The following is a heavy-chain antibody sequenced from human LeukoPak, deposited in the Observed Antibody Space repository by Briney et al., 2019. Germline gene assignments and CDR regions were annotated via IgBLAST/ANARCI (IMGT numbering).Heavy chain of an antibody. CDR1: GFTFSTYA. V-gene: IGHV3-30-3*01. Sequence: GGSLRLSCAASGFTFSTYAMHWVRQGPGKGLEWVAVISYDGSNKYYADSVKGRFTISRDNSKNTLYLQMNSLRAEDTAVYYCARRQGDAFDIWGQGTMVTVSS. CDR2: ISYDGSNK. CDR3: ARRQGDAFDI. J-gene: IGHJ3*02.